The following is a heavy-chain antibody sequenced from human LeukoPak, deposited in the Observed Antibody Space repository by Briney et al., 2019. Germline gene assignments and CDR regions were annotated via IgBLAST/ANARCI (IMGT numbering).Heavy chain of an antibody. Sequence: GGSLRLSCAASGFTFSSYALSWVRQAPDQGLERVSLISGSGAGTFYSDSVKGRFTISRDNSKNTLYLQMNTLRAEDTAVYYCANGPYEHSISSTPVRDWGQGTLATVSS. D-gene: IGHD3-3*02. CDR1: GFTFSSYA. V-gene: IGHV3-23*01. J-gene: IGHJ4*02. CDR2: ISGSGAGT. CDR3: ANGPYEHSISSTPVRD.